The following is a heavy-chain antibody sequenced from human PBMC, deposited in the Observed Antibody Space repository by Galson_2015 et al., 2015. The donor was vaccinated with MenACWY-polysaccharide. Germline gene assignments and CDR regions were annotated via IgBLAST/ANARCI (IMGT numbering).Heavy chain of an antibody. D-gene: IGHD6-19*01. V-gene: IGHV3-7*01. Sequence: SLRHSCAASGFTFSTYWMSWVRQAPGKGLEWVANIKPDGSDKYYVDSVKGRFTISRDNAKNSLYLQMNGLRAEDTAIFFCARATYNGGWYPDYFDYWGQGALVTVSS. CDR1: GFTFSTYW. CDR3: ARATYNGGWYPDYFDY. CDR2: IKPDGSDK. J-gene: IGHJ4*02.